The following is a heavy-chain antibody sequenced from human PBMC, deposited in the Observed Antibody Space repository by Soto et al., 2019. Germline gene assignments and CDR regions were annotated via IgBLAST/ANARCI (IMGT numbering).Heavy chain of an antibody. CDR2: IIPILGIA. CDR1: GYTFTSYD. V-gene: IGHV1-69*04. Sequence: SVKVSCKASGYTFTSYDISWVRQAPGQGLEWMGRIIPILGIANYAQKFQGRVTITADKSTSTAYMELSSLRSEDTAVYYCASDVEYSSSWYAGDYWGQGTLVTSPQ. CDR3: ASDVEYSSSWYAGDY. J-gene: IGHJ4*02. D-gene: IGHD6-13*01.